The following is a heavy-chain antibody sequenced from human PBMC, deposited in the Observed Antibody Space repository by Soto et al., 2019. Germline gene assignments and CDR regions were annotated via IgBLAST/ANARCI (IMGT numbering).Heavy chain of an antibody. CDR2: IWYDGSNK. D-gene: IGHD6-19*01. CDR3: ARGEKQWLFRALDYYYGMDV. J-gene: IGHJ6*02. Sequence: QVQLVESGGGVVQPGRSLRLSCAASGFTFSSYGMHWVRQAPGKGLEWVAVIWYDGSNKYYADSVKGRFTISRDNSKNTLYLQMNSLRAEDTAVYYCARGEKQWLFRALDYYYGMDVWGQGTTVTVSS. V-gene: IGHV3-33*01. CDR1: GFTFSSYG.